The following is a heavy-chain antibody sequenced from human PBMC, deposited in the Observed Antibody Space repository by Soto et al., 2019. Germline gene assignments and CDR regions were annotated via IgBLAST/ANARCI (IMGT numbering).Heavy chain of an antibody. V-gene: IGHV5-51*01. CDR1: GYSFTSYW. Sequence: GTSLEISCKFCGYSFTSYWIGWVRHMPVKGLDLMGIIYPVYSDTRYSPSFQGQVTISSDKSIITSYLQGSSLKASDTAMYYCARRERGGMDVWGQGTTVTVSS. CDR3: ARRERGGMDV. J-gene: IGHJ6*02. CDR2: IYPVYSDT.